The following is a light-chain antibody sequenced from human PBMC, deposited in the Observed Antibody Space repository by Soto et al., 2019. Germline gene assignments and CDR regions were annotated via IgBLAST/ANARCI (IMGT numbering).Light chain of an antibody. Sequence: QSVLTQPASVSGSPGQSITISCTGTSSDVGGYNYVSWYQQHPGKAPKLMIYDVSNRPSGVSNRFSGSKSGNTASLTISGLQAADEADYYCSSYTSSSSFFGTGTKVTVL. J-gene: IGLJ1*01. V-gene: IGLV2-14*01. CDR3: SSYTSSSSF. CDR1: SSDVGGYNY. CDR2: DVS.